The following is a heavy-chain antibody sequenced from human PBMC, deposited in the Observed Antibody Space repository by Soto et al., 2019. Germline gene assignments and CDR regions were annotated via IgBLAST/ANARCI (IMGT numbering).Heavy chain of an antibody. CDR3: ARGNPFNYAGFDV. CDR2: MNAKSGDT. Sequence: GASVKVSCKACGYTFSDFDINWLRQASGQGPEWMGWMNAKSGDTFFAQRFQGKFNMTWDTSLSTAYMEVGSLTSDDTAMYYCARGNPFNYAGFDVWGQGPRSPSP. CDR1: GYTFSDFD. V-gene: IGHV1-8*01. J-gene: IGHJ6*02. D-gene: IGHD3-16*01.